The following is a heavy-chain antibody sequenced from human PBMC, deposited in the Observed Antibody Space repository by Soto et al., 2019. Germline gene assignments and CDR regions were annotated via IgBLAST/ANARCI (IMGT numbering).Heavy chain of an antibody. CDR3: VKGGRFTIFFFFQAEDGIRDL. CDR2: ISSNGGST. D-gene: IGHD3-3*01. V-gene: IGHV3-64D*08. Sequence: TAGKGLEYVSSISSNGGSTYYADSVKGRFTISRDNSKNTLYLQLSSRRAEETAVYYCVKGGRFTIFFFFQAEDGIRDL. J-gene: IGHJ2*01.